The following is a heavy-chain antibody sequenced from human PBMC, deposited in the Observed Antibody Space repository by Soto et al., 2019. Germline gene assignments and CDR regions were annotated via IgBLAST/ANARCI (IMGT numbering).Heavy chain of an antibody. V-gene: IGHV4-34*01. D-gene: IGHD3-9*01. CDR1: GGSFSGYC. Sequence: SETLSLTCAVYGGSFSGYCWSWIRQPPGKGLEWIGEINHSGSTNYNPSLKSRVTISVDTSKNQFSLKLSSVTAADTAVYYCAKRYFAWLLPDYWGHGTLVTVSS. J-gene: IGHJ4*01. CDR3: AKRYFAWLLPDY. CDR2: INHSGST.